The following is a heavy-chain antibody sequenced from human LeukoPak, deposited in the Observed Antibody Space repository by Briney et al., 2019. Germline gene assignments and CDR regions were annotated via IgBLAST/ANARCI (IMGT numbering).Heavy chain of an antibody. CDR1: GGSISSYY. D-gene: IGHD3-3*01. CDR3: ARAETYYDFWSGPKNYYYYMDV. Sequence: SETLSLTCTVSGGSISSYYWSWLRQPAGKGLEWIGRIYTSGSTNYNPSLTSRVTMSVDTSKKQCSLKLRYVTTADTAVYYCARAETYYDFWSGPKNYYYYMDVWGKGTTVTVSS. CDR2: IYTSGST. V-gene: IGHV4-4*07. J-gene: IGHJ6*03.